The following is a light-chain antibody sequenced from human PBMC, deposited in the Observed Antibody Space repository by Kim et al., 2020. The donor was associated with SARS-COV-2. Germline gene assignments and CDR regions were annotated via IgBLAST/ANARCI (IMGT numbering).Light chain of an antibody. CDR1: SSDIGGYNY. CDR2: DVT. V-gene: IGLV2-14*03. CDR3: SSYSGSDTWV. Sequence: QSALTQPSFFSLSPGQSITISCTGSSSDIGGYNYVSWFQQHPGKAPKLMIYDVTKWPSGISNRFSGSKSGNTASLTISGLQAEDEADYYCSSYSGSDTWVFGGGTKLTVL. J-gene: IGLJ3*02.